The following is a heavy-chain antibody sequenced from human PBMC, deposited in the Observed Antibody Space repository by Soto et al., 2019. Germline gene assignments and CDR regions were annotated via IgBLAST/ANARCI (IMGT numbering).Heavy chain of an antibody. Sequence: PGGSLRLSCAASGFTFRSYGMSWIRHAPGKGLEWVSAISGSGGSTYYADSVKGRFTISRDNSKNTLYLQMNSLRAEDTAVYYCANINEKLRTVQKNDYWGQGTLVTVSS. V-gene: IGHV3-23*01. CDR2: ISGSGGST. D-gene: IGHD3-3*01. CDR1: GFTFRSYG. CDR3: ANINEKLRTVQKNDY. J-gene: IGHJ4*02.